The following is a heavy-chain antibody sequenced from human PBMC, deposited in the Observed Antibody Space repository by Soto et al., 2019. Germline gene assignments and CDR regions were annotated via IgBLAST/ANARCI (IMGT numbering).Heavy chain of an antibody. D-gene: IGHD6-19*01. Sequence: GGSLRLSCAASGFTFSSYDMHWVRQATGKGLEWVSAIGTAGDTYYPGSVKGRFTISRENAKNSLYLQMNSLRAGDTAVYYCARARNSSGWDDAFEIWGQGTMVTVSS. V-gene: IGHV3-13*01. CDR1: GFTFSSYD. CDR2: IGTAGDT. CDR3: ARARNSSGWDDAFEI. J-gene: IGHJ3*02.